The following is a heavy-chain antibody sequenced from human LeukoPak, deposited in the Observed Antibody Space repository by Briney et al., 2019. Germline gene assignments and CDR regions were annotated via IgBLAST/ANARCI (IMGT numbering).Heavy chain of an antibody. D-gene: IGHD4-17*01. CDR1: GGSFSGYY. Sequence: SETLSLTCAVYGGSFSGYYWSWIRQPPGKGLEWIGEINHSGSTNYNPSLKSRVTISVDTSKNQFSLKLSSVTAADTAVYYCARLPVYGDYFPAFDYWGQGTLVTVSS. J-gene: IGHJ4*02. V-gene: IGHV4-34*01. CDR3: ARLPVYGDYFPAFDY. CDR2: INHSGST.